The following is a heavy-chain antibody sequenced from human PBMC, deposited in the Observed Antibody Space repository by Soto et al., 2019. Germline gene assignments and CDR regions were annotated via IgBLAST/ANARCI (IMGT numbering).Heavy chain of an antibody. V-gene: IGHV3-23*01. CDR3: AKLKRGSYYSFDY. CDR2: ISGSGGST. D-gene: IGHD1-26*01. CDR1: GFTFSSYA. Sequence: VGSLRLSCAASGFTFSSYAMSWVRQAPGKGLEWVSAISGSGGSTYYADSVKGRFTISRDNSKNTLYLQMNSLRAEDTAVYYCAKLKRGSYYSFDYWGQGTLVTVSS. J-gene: IGHJ4*02.